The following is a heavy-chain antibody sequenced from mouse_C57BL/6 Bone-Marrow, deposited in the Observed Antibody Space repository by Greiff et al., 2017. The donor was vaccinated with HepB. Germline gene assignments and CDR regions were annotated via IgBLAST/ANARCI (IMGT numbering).Heavy chain of an antibody. D-gene: IGHD1-1*01. V-gene: IGHV1-62-2*01. CDR2: FYPGSGSI. CDR3: TIYYYGSSHWYFDV. J-gene: IGHJ1*03. Sequence: QVQLKQSGAELVKPGASVKLSCKASGYTFTEYTIHWVKQRSGQGLEWIGWFYPGSGSIKYNEKFKDKATLTADKSSSTVYMELSRLTSEDSAVYYCTIYYYGSSHWYFDVWGTGTTVTVSS. CDR1: GYTFTEYT.